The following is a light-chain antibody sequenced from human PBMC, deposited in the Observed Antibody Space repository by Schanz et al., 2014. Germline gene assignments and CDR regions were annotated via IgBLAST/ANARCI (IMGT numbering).Light chain of an antibody. Sequence: QSALTQPASVSGSPGQSITISCTGTSSDVGGYNYVSWYQQHPGKAPKLMIYDVSDRPSGVSNRFSGSKSGNTASLTISGLQAEDESDYYCSSFTSTNTWVFGGGTKLTV. CDR2: DVS. J-gene: IGLJ3*02. CDR1: SSDVGGYNY. CDR3: SSFTSTNTWV. V-gene: IGLV2-14*01.